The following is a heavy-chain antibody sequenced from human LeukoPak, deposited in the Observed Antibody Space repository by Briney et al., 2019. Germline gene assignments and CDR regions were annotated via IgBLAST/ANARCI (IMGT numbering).Heavy chain of an antibody. J-gene: IGHJ4*02. CDR1: GYTFTSYY. D-gene: IGHD3-10*01. V-gene: IGHV1-46*01. CDR3: ARDLDYYGSGIPGYYFDY. CDR2: INPSGGST. Sequence: GASVKVSCKASGYTFTSYYMHWVRQAPGQGLEWMGIINPSGGSTSYAQKFQGRVTMTRDTSTSTVYMELSSLRPEDTAVYYCARDLDYYGSGIPGYYFDYWGQGTLVTVSS.